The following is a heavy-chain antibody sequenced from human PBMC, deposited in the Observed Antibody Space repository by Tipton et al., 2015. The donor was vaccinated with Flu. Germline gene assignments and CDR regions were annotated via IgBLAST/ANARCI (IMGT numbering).Heavy chain of an antibody. Sequence: SLRLSCAASGFTFSSYSMNWVRQAPGKGLEWVSSISSSSSYIYYADSVKGRFTISRDNAKNSLYLQMNSLRAADTAVYYCARRYCSGGSCVTGWFDPWGQGTLVTVSS. CDR3: ARRYCSGGSCVTGWFDP. J-gene: IGHJ5*02. V-gene: IGHV3-21*04. CDR2: ISSSSSYI. CDR1: GFTFSSYS. D-gene: IGHD2-15*01.